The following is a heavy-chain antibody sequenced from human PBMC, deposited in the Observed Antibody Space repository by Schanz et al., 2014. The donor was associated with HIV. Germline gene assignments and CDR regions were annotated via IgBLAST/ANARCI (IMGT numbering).Heavy chain of an antibody. J-gene: IGHJ4*02. D-gene: IGHD1-26*01. CDR1: GFTFRSYG. CDR3: ARGGGSGSYFAGYHFDY. V-gene: IGHV3-33*01. Sequence: QVQLVESGGGVVQPGRSLRLSCAASGFTFRSYGMHWVRQAPGKGLEWVAVTWYDGSNKYYADSVKGRFTISRDNSKNTLYLQMNSLRVDDTAVYYCARGGGSGSYFAGYHFDYWGQGTLVTVSS. CDR2: TWYDGSNK.